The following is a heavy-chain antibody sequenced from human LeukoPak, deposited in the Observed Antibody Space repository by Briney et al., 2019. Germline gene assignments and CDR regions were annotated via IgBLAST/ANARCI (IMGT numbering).Heavy chain of an antibody. V-gene: IGHV4-30-4*08. D-gene: IGHD2-2*01. CDR2: IHYSGST. J-gene: IGHJ6*03. Sequence: PSETLSLTCTVSGGSISSGDYYWSWIRQPPGKGLEWIGYIHYSGSTYYNPSLKSRVTISVDTSKNQFSLKLSSVTAADTAVYYCASRYCSSTSCYLYYYMDVWGKGTTVTVSS. CDR3: ASRYCSSTSCYLYYYMDV. CDR1: GGSISSGDYY.